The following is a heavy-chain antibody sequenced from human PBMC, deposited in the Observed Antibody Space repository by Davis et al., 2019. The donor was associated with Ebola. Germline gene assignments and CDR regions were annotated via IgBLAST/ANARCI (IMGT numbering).Heavy chain of an antibody. CDR2: INSDGSST. V-gene: IGHV3-74*01. CDR3: ARELYSYGYRGWFDP. Sequence: HTGGSLRLSCAASGFTFRSYWMHWVRQAPGKGLVWVSRINSDGSSTTYADSVKGRFTISRDNAKNSLYLEMNSLRAEDTAVYYCARELYSYGYRGWFDPWGQGTLVTVSS. CDR1: GFTFRSYW. D-gene: IGHD5-18*01. J-gene: IGHJ5*02.